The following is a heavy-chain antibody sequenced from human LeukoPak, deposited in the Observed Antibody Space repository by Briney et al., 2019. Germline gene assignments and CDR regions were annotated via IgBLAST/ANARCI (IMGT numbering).Heavy chain of an antibody. D-gene: IGHD3-16*01. V-gene: IGHV3-30*04. Sequence: GGSLRLSCAASGFTFSSYAMHWVRQAPGKGLEWVAVISYDGSNKYYADSVKGRFTISRDNSENTLYLQLNSLRAEDTAVYYCAKGGWGTVLDYWGQGTLVTVSP. J-gene: IGHJ4*02. CDR3: AKGGWGTVLDY. CDR1: GFTFSSYA. CDR2: ISYDGSNK.